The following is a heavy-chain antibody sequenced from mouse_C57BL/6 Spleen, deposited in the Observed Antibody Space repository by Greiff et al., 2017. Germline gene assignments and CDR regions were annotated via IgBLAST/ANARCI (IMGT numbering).Heavy chain of an antibody. CDR1: GFTFSSYG. J-gene: IGHJ2*01. D-gene: IGHD2-4*01. CDR2: IRSGGSYT. CDR3: ARHDDYDYLDY. Sequence: EVKLQESGGDLVKPGGSLKLSCAASGFTFSSYGMSWVRQTPDKRLEWVATIRSGGSYTYYPDSVKGRFTISRDNTKNTLYLQMSSLKSEDTAMYYCARHDDYDYLDYWGQGTTLTVSS. V-gene: IGHV5-6*01.